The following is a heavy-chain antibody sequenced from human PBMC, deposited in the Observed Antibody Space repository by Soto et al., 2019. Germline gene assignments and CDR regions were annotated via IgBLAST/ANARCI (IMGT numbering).Heavy chain of an antibody. CDR2: INHSGST. Sequence: QVQLQQWGAGLLKPSETLSLTCAVYGGSFSGYYWSWIRQPPGKGLEWIGEINHSGSTNYNPSLKRPFTISVDTSKNQFSLKLSSVTAADTAVYYCARGPTVTTRNAFDIWGQGTMVTVSS. D-gene: IGHD4-17*01. CDR3: ARGPTVTTRNAFDI. CDR1: GGSFSGYY. J-gene: IGHJ3*02. V-gene: IGHV4-34*01.